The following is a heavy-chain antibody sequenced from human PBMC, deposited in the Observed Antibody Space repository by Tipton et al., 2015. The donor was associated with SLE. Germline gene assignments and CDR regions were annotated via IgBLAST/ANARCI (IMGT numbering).Heavy chain of an antibody. CDR2: IYTSGST. CDR1: GGSISSYY. Sequence: TLSLTCTVSGGSISSYYWSWIRQPAGKGLEWIGRIYTSGSTNYNPSLKSRVTMSVDTSKNQFSLKLSSVTAADPAVYYCARVGSGGYERGFDAFDIWGQGTMVPVSS. D-gene: IGHD5-12*01. CDR3: ARVGSGGYERGFDAFDI. J-gene: IGHJ3*02. V-gene: IGHV4-4*07.